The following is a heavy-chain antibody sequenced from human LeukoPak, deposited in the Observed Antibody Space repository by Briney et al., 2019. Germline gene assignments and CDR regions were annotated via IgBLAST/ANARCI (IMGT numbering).Heavy chain of an antibody. V-gene: IGHV1-2*02. CDR2: LNPNSRGT. CDR1: GYTFTGYY. J-gene: IGHJ3*02. D-gene: IGHD2-15*01. CDR3: ARGPQSGCSGGSCYPRPFDI. Sequence: ASVKVSCKASGYTFTGYYMHWVRQAPGQGLEWMGWLNPNSRGTNYAQKFQGRVTMTRDTSISTAYMELSRLRSDDTAVYYCARGPQSGCSGGSCYPRPFDIWGQGTMVTVSS.